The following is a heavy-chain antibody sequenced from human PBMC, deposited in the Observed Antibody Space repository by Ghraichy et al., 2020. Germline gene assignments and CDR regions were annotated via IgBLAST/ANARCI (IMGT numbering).Heavy chain of an antibody. V-gene: IGHV4-34*01. CDR2: INHSGST. D-gene: IGHD6-19*01. CDR3: ARARIRPLGLGKKYYGMDV. J-gene: IGHJ6*02. CDR1: GGSFSGYY. Sequence: SETLSLTCAVYGGSFSGYYWSWIRQPPGKGLEWIGEINHSGSTNYNPSLKSRVTISVDTSKNQFSLKLSSVTAADTAVYYCARARIRPLGLGKKYYGMDVWGQGTTVTVSS.